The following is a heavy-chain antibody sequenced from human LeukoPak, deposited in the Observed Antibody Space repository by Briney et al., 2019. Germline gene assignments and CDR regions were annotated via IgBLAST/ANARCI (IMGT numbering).Heavy chain of an antibody. CDR2: ISDSSSYI. J-gene: IGHJ6*02. CDR3: TKGENGMDV. V-gene: IGHV3-21*01. D-gene: IGHD1-26*01. CDR1: GFTFSSYR. Sequence: GGSLRLSCAASGFTFSSYRMNWVRQAPGKGLEWVSSISDSSSYIYHADSVKGRSTISRDNAKNSVYLQINSLRAEDTATYYCTKGENGMDVWGQGTTVTVSS.